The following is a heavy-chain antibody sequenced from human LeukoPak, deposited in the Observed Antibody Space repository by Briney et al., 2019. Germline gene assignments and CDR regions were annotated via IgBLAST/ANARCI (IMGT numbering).Heavy chain of an antibody. D-gene: IGHD1-1*01. CDR2: ISGSGGST. CDR1: GFTFSSYG. Sequence: GGTLRLSCAASGFTFSSYGMSWVRQAPGKGLEWVSSISGSGGSTYYGDSVKGRFTISRDNSKNTLYLQMNSLGAEDTAIYYCAKDRTGTTGADWFDPWGRGTLVTVSS. V-gene: IGHV3-23*01. J-gene: IGHJ5*02. CDR3: AKDRTGTTGADWFDP.